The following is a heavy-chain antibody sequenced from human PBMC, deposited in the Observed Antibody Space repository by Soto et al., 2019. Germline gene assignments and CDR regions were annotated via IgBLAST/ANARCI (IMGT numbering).Heavy chain of an antibody. Sequence: QVQLVESGGGVVQPGRSLRLSCAASGFTFSSYAMHWVRQAPGKGLEWVAVISYDGSNNYYADSVKGRFTISRDNSKNTLYLQMNSLRAEDTAVYYCARVGDIVLVPAAGPTPLYYYYGMDVWGQGTTVTVSS. CDR1: GFTFSSYA. CDR3: ARVGDIVLVPAAGPTPLYYYYGMDV. D-gene: IGHD2-2*01. CDR2: ISYDGSNN. V-gene: IGHV3-30-3*01. J-gene: IGHJ6*02.